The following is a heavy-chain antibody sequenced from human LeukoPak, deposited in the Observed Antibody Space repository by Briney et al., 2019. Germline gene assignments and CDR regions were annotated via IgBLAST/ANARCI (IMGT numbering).Heavy chain of an antibody. CDR3: TRERTYSGSGSTYPYYDY. CDR1: GFMFSSCW. CDR2: IKPDGSEK. J-gene: IGHJ4*02. D-gene: IGHD3-10*01. V-gene: IGHV3-7*01. Sequence: GGSLRLSCAASGFMFSSCWMSWVRQSPGKGLEWVANIKPDGSEKYYVDSVKGRFTISRDNAKNALYLEMNSLRVGDTAVYYCTRERTYSGSGSTYPYYDYWGQGTLVTVSS.